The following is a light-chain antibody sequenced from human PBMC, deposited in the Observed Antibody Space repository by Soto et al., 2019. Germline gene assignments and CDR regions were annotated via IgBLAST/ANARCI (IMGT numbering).Light chain of an antibody. J-gene: IGKJ1*01. CDR3: QQFNSWT. CDR2: KAS. V-gene: IGKV1-5*03. Sequence: EIQMTPSPFSLSASVGDRVTITCRASQSISSWLAWYQQKPGKAPKLLIYKASSLESGVPSRFSGSGSGTEFTLTISSLQPDDFATYYCQQFNSWTFGQGTKVDIK. CDR1: QSISSW.